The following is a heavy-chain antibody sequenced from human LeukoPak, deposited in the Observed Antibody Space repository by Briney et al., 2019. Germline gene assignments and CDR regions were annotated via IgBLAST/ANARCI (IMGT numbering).Heavy chain of an antibody. CDR3: ARNSGHRLMGITNYFDY. CDR2: ISSYNGNT. V-gene: IGHV1-18*01. CDR1: GYTFTNYI. Sequence: VASVKVSCKASGYTFTNYIITWVRQAPGQGLEWMGWISSYNGNTNYAQKLQGRVTMTTDTSTSTAYMELRSLRSDDTAMYYCARNSGHRLMGITNYFDYWGQGTLVTVSS. D-gene: IGHD3-10*01. J-gene: IGHJ4*02.